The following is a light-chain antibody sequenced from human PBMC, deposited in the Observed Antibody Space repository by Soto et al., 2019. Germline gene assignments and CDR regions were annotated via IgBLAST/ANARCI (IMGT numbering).Light chain of an antibody. Sequence: QSVLTQPASVSGSPGQSITISCTGTSRDVGGYNYVSWYQQHPGKAPKLMIYDVSNRPSGVSNRFSGSKSGNTASLTISGLQAEDEADYYCSSYTSSSTGVFGGGTKVTVL. J-gene: IGLJ2*01. CDR1: SRDVGGYNY. CDR3: SSYTSSSTGV. CDR2: DVS. V-gene: IGLV2-14*01.